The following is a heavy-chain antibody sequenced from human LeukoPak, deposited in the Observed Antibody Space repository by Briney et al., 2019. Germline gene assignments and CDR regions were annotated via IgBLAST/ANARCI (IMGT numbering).Heavy chain of an antibody. V-gene: IGHV3-7*01. CDR2: ILPDGSEK. CDR3: GRLARNAWYAVDY. D-gene: IGHD6-19*01. CDR1: EFTFSFYW. J-gene: IGHJ4*02. Sequence: GGSLRLSCAASEFTFSFYWMTWVRQAPGKGLEWVANILPDGSEKYYLDSVKGRFTISRDNPTNSLYLQINSPRAEDTALYYCGRLARNAWYAVDYWGQGTLVTVSS.